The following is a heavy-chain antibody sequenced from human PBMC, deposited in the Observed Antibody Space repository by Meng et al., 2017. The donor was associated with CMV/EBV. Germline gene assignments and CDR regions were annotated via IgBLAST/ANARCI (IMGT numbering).Heavy chain of an antibody. CDR2: IYYSGDT. CDR3: ARDLSFGSFDY. J-gene: IGHJ4*02. Sequence: CNVSGGSISSGVYYWSWIRQHPGKGLEWIGYIYYSGDTYYNPSLKSRVTISADTSKNQFSLKLSSVTAADTAVYYCARDLSFGSFDYWGQGTLVTVSS. CDR1: GGSISSGVYY. V-gene: IGHV4-31*03. D-gene: IGHD3-10*01.